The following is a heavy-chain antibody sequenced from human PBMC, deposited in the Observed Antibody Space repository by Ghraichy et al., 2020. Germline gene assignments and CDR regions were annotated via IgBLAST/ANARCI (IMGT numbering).Heavy chain of an antibody. CDR2: IFPDDSDT. Sequence: GESLNISCKSSGYSFTSYWIAWVRQMPGKGLEWMGIIFPDDSDTRYSPSFQGQVTISADKTISTAYLQWSSLKASDTATYYCARHGSIGAFRNFFDNWGQGTLVTVSS. CDR1: GYSFTSYW. V-gene: IGHV5-51*01. D-gene: IGHD5-12*01. J-gene: IGHJ4*02. CDR3: ARHGSIGAFRNFFDN.